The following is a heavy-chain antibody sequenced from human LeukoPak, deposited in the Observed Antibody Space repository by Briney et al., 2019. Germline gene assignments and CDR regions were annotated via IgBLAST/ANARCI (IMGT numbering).Heavy chain of an antibody. Sequence: GGSLRLSCAASGFTFSDYYMSWIRQAPGKGLEWVSYISSSGSTIYYADSVKGRFTISRDNSKNSLYLQMNSPRAEDTAVYYCARARRGSGYYYDYWGQGTLVTVSS. CDR3: ARARRGSGYYYDY. J-gene: IGHJ4*02. CDR2: ISSSGSTI. V-gene: IGHV3-11*04. D-gene: IGHD3-22*01. CDR1: GFTFSDYY.